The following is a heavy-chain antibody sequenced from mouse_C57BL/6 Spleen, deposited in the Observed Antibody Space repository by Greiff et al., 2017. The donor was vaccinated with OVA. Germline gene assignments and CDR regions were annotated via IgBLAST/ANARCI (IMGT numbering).Heavy chain of an antibody. J-gene: IGHJ2*01. CDR3: ASYYYGSKGYFDY. Sequence: QVQLQQPGAELVKPGASVKLSCKASGYTFTSYWMHWVKQRPGRGRGWIGKIDPNSCGTKYNEKVKSKATLTVDKPSSTAYMQLSSLTSEDSAVYYCASYYYGSKGYFDYWGQGTTLTVSS. D-gene: IGHD1-1*01. CDR1: GYTFTSYW. V-gene: IGHV1-72*01. CDR2: IDPNSCGT.